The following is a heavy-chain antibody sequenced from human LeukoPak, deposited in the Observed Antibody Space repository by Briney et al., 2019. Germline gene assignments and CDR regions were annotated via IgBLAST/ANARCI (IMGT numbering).Heavy chain of an antibody. Sequence: GGSLRLSCAASGFTFSRYWMYWVRQAPGRGLVWVSHTNSDGSSTGYADSVKGRFTISRDNAKNTVYLQMNSLRAEDTAVYYCARDIKITVVVGGYFDYWGQGTLVTVSS. CDR2: TNSDGSST. CDR3: ARDIKITVVVGGYFDY. D-gene: IGHD2-15*01. V-gene: IGHV3-74*01. J-gene: IGHJ4*02. CDR1: GFTFSRYW.